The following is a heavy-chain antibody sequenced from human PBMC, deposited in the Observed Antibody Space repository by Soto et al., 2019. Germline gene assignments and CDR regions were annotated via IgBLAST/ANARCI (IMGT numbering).Heavy chain of an antibody. CDR1: GFTFSSYS. CDR2: ISSSSSTI. V-gene: IGHV3-48*01. D-gene: IGHD2-2*01. Sequence: GGSLRLSCAASGFTFSSYSMNWVRQAPGKRLEWVSYISSSSSTIYYADSVKGRFTISRDNAKNLLYLQMNSLRAEDTVVYFCARGPIVVVPAAMNWFDPWGQGTLVTVSS. CDR3: ARGPIVVVPAAMNWFDP. J-gene: IGHJ5*02.